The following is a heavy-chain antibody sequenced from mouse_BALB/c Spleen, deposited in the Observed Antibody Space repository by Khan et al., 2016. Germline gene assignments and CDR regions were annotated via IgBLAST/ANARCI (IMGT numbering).Heavy chain of an antibody. J-gene: IGHJ1*01. V-gene: IGHV14-3*02. Sequence: VQLQQSGAELVKPGASVKLCCTASGFNIKDTYMHWVKQRPEQGLEWIGRIDPANGNTKYDPKFQGKATITADTSSNTAYLQLSSLTSEDTAVYYCASYDYDHWYFDVWGAGTTVTVSS. CDR2: IDPANGNT. CDR1: GFNIKDTY. CDR3: ASYDYDHWYFDV. D-gene: IGHD2-4*01.